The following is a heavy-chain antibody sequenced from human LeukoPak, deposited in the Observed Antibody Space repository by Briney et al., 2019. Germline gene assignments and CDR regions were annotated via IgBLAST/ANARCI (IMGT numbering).Heavy chain of an antibody. V-gene: IGHV3-30*04. J-gene: IGHJ4*02. CDR3: ARYDRPYCGGDCYTSFDY. CDR1: GFTFSSYA. D-gene: IGHD2-21*02. CDR2: ISYDGSNK. Sequence: GGSLRLSCAASGFTFSSYAMHWVRQAPGKGLEWVAVISYDGSNKYYADSVKGRFTISRDNSKNTLYLQMNSLRAEDTAVYYCARYDRPYCGGDCYTSFDYWGQGTLVTVSS.